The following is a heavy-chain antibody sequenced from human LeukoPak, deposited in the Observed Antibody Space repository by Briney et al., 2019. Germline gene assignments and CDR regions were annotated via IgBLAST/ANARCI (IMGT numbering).Heavy chain of an antibody. CDR3: ARRPSGRDYYYGMDV. J-gene: IGHJ6*02. Sequence: GGSLRLSCAASGFTVSSNYMSWVRQAPGKGLEWVSVIYSGGSTYYADSVKGRFTFSRDNSKNTLYLQMNSLRAEDTAVYYCARRPSGRDYYYGMDVWGQGTTVTVSS. D-gene: IGHD3-10*01. CDR2: IYSGGST. CDR1: GFTVSSNY. V-gene: IGHV3-53*01.